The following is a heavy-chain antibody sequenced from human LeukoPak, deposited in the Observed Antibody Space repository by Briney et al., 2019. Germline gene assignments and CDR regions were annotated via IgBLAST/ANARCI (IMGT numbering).Heavy chain of an antibody. CDR3: AREGIAAAGDAGQYYYYYMDV. J-gene: IGHJ6*03. V-gene: IGHV4-39*07. Sequence: SETLSLTCTVSGGSISTSNYYWGWIRQPPGKGLEWIGNIFYSGSTYYSPSLRSRVTISLDTSRNQFSLKLSSVTAADTAVYYCAREGIAAAGDAGQYYYYYMDVWGKGTTVTISS. CDR2: IFYSGST. D-gene: IGHD6-13*01. CDR1: GGSISTSNYY.